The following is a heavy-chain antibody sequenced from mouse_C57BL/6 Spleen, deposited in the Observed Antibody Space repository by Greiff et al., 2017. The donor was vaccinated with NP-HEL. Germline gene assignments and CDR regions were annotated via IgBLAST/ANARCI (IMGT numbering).Heavy chain of an antibody. V-gene: IGHV1-4*01. J-gene: IGHJ2*01. Sequence: VQLQQSGAELARPGASVKMSCKASGYTFTSYTMHWVKQRPGQGLEWIGYINPSSGYTKYNQKFKDKATLTADKSSSTAYMQLSSLTSEDSAVYYGAIITTGDFDYWGQGTTLTVSS. CDR1: GYTFTSYT. CDR3: AIITTGDFDY. CDR2: INPSSGYT. D-gene: IGHD1-1*01.